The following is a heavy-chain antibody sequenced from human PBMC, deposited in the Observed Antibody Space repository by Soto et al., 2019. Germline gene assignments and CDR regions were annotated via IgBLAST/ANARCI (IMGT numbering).Heavy chain of an antibody. CDR2: MNPNSGNT. V-gene: IGHV1-8*01. Sequence: ASVKVSCKASGYTFTSYDINWVRQATGQGLEWMGWMNPNSGNTGYAQKFQGRVTMTRNTSISTAYMELSRLRSEDTAVYYCARGTGYYTYYYYYMDVWGKGTTVTVSS. CDR1: GYTFTSYD. D-gene: IGHD3-9*01. J-gene: IGHJ6*03. CDR3: ARGTGYYTYYYYYMDV.